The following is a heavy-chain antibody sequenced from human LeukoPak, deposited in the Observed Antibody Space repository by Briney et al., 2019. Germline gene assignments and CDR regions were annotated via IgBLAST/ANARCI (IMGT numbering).Heavy chain of an antibody. J-gene: IGHJ5*02. CDR2: INHSGST. CDR1: GGSFSGYY. CDR3: ARWEEQQLGCARSWFDP. V-gene: IGHV4-34*01. D-gene: IGHD6-13*01. Sequence: SETLSLTCAVYGGSFSGYYWSWIRQPPGKGLEWIGEINHSGSTNYNPSLKSRVTISVDTPKNQFSLKLSSVTAADTAVYYCARWEEQQLGCARSWFDPWGQGTLVTVSS.